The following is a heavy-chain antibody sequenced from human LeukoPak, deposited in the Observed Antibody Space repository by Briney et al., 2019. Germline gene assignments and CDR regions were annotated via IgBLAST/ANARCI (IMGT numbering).Heavy chain of an antibody. CDR3: AKDEVVPGYYYTDV. V-gene: IGHV3-23*01. Sequence: GGSLRLSRAASGFTFSSYGMSWVRQAPGKGLEWVSAISGSGGSTYYADSVKGRFTISRDNFKNTMYLQMNSLNAEDTAVYYCAKDEVVPGYYYTDVWGRGTTVTISS. J-gene: IGHJ6*03. CDR2: ISGSGGST. D-gene: IGHD2-2*01. CDR1: GFTFSSYG.